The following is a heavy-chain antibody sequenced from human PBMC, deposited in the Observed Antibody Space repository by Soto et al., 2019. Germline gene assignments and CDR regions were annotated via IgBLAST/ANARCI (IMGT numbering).Heavy chain of an antibody. J-gene: IGHJ3*02. CDR3: TRENIENSDGLYDAFDI. D-gene: IGHD5-18*01. CDR2: MNPKSGGA. CDR1: GYTFTDYY. V-gene: IGHV1-2*02. Sequence: ASVKVSCKTSGYTFTDYYTHWVRQAPGQGLEWMGWMNPKSGGAYFAQNVQGRVTLTRDTSIGTAYIEVNSLTSDDTAVYFCTRENIENSDGLYDAFDIWGQGTTVTVSS.